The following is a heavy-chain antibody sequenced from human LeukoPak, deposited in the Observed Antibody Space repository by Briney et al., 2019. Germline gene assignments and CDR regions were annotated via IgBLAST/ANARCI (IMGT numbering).Heavy chain of an antibody. V-gene: IGHV3-7*05. CDR1: GFTFSNYW. J-gene: IGHJ4*02. Sequence: PGGSLRLSCAASGFTFSNYWMTWVRQAPGKGLEWVANIKQDGSEKYYVDSAKGRFTISRDNAKNSLYLQMNSLRAEDTAVYYCARGGGAADWGQGTLVTVSS. CDR2: IKQDGSEK. CDR3: ARGGGAAD. D-gene: IGHD6-13*01.